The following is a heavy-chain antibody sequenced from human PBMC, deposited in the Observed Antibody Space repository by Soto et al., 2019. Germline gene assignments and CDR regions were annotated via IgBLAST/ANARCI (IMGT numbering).Heavy chain of an antibody. CDR3: AKGRAYYDFWSGYYHHYYYGMDV. CDR2: ISYDGSNK. Sequence: GGSLRLSCSASGFTFSSYGMHWVRQAPGKGLEWVAVISYDGSNKYYADSVKGRFTISRDNSKNTLYLQMNSLRAEDTAVYYCAKGRAYYDFWSGYYHHYYYGMDVWGQGTTVTVSS. D-gene: IGHD3-3*01. V-gene: IGHV3-30*18. CDR1: GFTFSSYG. J-gene: IGHJ6*02.